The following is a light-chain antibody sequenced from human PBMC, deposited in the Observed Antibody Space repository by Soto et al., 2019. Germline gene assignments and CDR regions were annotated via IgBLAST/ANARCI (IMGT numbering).Light chain of an antibody. Sequence: EIVLTQSPGTLSLSPGERATLSCRASQSVYINSLAWYQQKPGQPPRLLIYDTSTRATGIPDRFSGSGSGTDFTLTISRLEPEDFAVYHCQQYGASPWTFGQGTKVEVK. CDR2: DTS. J-gene: IGKJ1*01. CDR3: QQYGASPWT. V-gene: IGKV3-20*01. CDR1: QSVYINS.